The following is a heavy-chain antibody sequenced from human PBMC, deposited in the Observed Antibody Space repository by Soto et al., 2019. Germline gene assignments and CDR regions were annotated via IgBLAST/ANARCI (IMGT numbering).Heavy chain of an antibody. V-gene: IGHV3-33*01. Sequence: QVQLVESGGGVVQPGRSLRRSCAASGFIFSNFGMHWVRQAPGKGLEWVAVIWYDGSNEHYADSVKGRFTISKDNSKNTLYLQMNSLRAEDTAMYYCARDDIPGVAVSTYGMDVWGQGTTVTVSS. CDR2: IWYDGSNE. J-gene: IGHJ6*02. CDR3: ARDDIPGVAVSTYGMDV. CDR1: GFIFSNFG. D-gene: IGHD6-19*01.